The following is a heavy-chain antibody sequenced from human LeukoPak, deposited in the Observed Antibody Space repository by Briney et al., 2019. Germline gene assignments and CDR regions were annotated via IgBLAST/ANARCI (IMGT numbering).Heavy chain of an antibody. V-gene: IGHV4-4*09. CDR3: ARLRPPTNYGFSGCFYSFDF. D-gene: IGHD3-3*01. Sequence: SETLSLTCTVSGASITNYFWGWIRQPPGKGLQWIGYVYSGAYYYNPSLVSRLTVSVDTAKNQFSLWLRSVTAADTAGYYCARLRPPTNYGFSGCFYSFDFWGQGTLVPVSS. CDR1: GASITNYF. CDR2: VYSGAY. J-gene: IGHJ4*02.